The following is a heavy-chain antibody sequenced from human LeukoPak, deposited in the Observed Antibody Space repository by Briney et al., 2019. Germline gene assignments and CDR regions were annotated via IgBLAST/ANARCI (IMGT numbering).Heavy chain of an antibody. CDR2: ITSSSSYI. CDR3: ARGGMRVRQLLPTLLDY. V-gene: IGHV3-21*01. Sequence: GGSLRLSCAASGFTFSSYSMNWVRQAPGKGLEWDSSITSSSSYIYYADSVKGRFTISRDNAKNSLYLQMNSLRAEDTAVYYCARGGMRVRQLLPTLLDYWGQGILVTVSS. J-gene: IGHJ4*02. CDR1: GFTFSSYS. D-gene: IGHD1-26*01.